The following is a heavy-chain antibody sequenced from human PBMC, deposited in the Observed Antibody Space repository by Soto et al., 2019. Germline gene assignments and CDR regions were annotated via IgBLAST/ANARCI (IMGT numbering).Heavy chain of an antibody. D-gene: IGHD1-26*01. CDR2: ISGSGSPT. CDR3: ARDMAGGTYNYYYGMDV. CDR1: GFSFSSYS. V-gene: IGHV3-23*01. Sequence: GGSLTLSCAPSGFSFSSYSMTWVRQAPGRGLEWVSAISGSGSPTYYADSVKGRFSISRYNSKNTLYLQMNSLRADDTAVYYCARDMAGGTYNYYYGMDVWGQGTTVTVSS. J-gene: IGHJ6*02.